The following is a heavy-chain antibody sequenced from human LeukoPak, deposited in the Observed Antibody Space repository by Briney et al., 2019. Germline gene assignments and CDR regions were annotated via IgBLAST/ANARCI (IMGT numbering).Heavy chain of an antibody. CDR2: INTNTGNP. D-gene: IGHD1-26*01. CDR3: AREESGSYRTPLYYYGMDV. J-gene: IGHJ6*02. CDR1: GYTFTSYA. V-gene: IGHV7-4-1*02. Sequence: ASVKVSCKASGYTFTSYAMNWVRQAPGQGLEWMGWINTNTGNPTYAQGFTGRFVFSLDTSVSTAYLQISSLKAEDTAVYYCAREESGSYRTPLYYYGMDVWGQGTTVTVSS.